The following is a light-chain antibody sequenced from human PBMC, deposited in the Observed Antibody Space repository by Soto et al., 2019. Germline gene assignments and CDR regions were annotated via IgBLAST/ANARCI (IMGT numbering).Light chain of an antibody. CDR3: QQYNHWPIT. CDR1: QTISSW. V-gene: IGKV1-5*03. CDR2: KAS. Sequence: DIQMTQSPSTLSGSVGDRVTITCRASQTISSWLAWYQQKPGKAPKLLIYKASTLKSGVPSRFSGSGSGTDFTLTINSLQSEDFAIYYCQQYNHWPITFGQGTRLEIK. J-gene: IGKJ5*01.